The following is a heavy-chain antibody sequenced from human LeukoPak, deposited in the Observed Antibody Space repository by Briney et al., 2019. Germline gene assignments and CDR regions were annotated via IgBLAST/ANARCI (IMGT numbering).Heavy chain of an antibody. Sequence: ASVKVSCKVSGYTLTELSMHWVRQAPGKGLEWMGGFDPEDGETIYAQKFQGRVTMTEDTSTDTAYMELSSLRSEDTAVYYCATESSYGYKLNWFDPRGHGTLVTVSS. J-gene: IGHJ5*02. V-gene: IGHV1-24*01. D-gene: IGHD5-18*01. CDR2: FDPEDGET. CDR1: GYTLTELS. CDR3: ATESSYGYKLNWFDP.